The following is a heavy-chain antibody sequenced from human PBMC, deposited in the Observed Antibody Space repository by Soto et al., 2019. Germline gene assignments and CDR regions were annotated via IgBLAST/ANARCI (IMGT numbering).Heavy chain of an antibody. V-gene: IGHV1-18*04. D-gene: IGHD6-13*01. CDR1: GYTFTSYG. J-gene: IGHJ5*02. CDR3: ARDKTAAGTRLIRTLTWFDP. Sequence: ASVKVSCKASGYTFTSYGISWVRQAPGQGLEWMGWISAYNGNTNYAQKLQGRVIMTTDTSTSTAYMELRSLRSDDTAVYYCARDKTAAGTRLIRTLTWFDPWGQGTPVPVSS. CDR2: ISAYNGNT.